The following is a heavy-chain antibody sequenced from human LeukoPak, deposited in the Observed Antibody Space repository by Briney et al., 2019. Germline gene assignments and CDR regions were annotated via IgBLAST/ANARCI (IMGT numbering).Heavy chain of an antibody. Sequence: ASVKVSCKASGRTFSSYTISWVRQAPGQGLEWMGWISAYNGNTNYAQKLQGRVTMTTDTSTSTAYMELRSLRSDDTAVYYCARSSGGYYYDSSGFLDYWGQGTLVTVSS. V-gene: IGHV1-18*01. J-gene: IGHJ4*02. D-gene: IGHD3-22*01. CDR1: GRTFSSYT. CDR3: ARSSGGYYYDSSGFLDY. CDR2: ISAYNGNT.